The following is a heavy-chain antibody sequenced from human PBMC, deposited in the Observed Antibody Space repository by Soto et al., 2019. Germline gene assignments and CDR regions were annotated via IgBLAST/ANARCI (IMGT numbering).Heavy chain of an antibody. CDR2: IWYDGSNK. Sequence: QVQLVKSGGGVVQPGRSLRLSCAASGFTFSSYGMHWVRQAPGKGLEWVAVIWYDGSNKYYADSVKGRFTISRDNSKNTLYLQMNSLRAEDTAVYYCARGQTTVIRVYGMDVWGQGTTVTVSS. CDR1: GFTFSSYG. CDR3: ARGQTTVIRVYGMDV. D-gene: IGHD4-17*01. V-gene: IGHV3-33*01. J-gene: IGHJ6*02.